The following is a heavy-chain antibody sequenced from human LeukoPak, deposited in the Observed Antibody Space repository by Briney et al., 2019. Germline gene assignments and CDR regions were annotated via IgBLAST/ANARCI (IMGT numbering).Heavy chain of an antibody. J-gene: IGHJ5*02. V-gene: IGHV1-2*02. CDR1: GYTFTANY. Sequence: GASVKVSCKASGYTFTANYMHWVRQAPGQGLEWMGWINPNSGGTNYAQKFQGRVTMTRDTSISTAYMELSRLRSDDTAVYYCASRYGDYDTWFDPWGQGTLVTVSS. CDR3: ASRYGDYDTWFDP. CDR2: INPNSGGT. D-gene: IGHD4-17*01.